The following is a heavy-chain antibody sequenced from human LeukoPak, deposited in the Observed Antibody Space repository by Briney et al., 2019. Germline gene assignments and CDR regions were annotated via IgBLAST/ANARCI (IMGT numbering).Heavy chain of an antibody. CDR2: IYYSGST. Sequence: SETPSLTCTVSGGSISSGDYYWSWIRQPPGKGLEWIGYIYYSGSTYYNPSLKSRVTISVDTSKNQFSLKLSSVTAADTAVYYCARGPYDFWSGHYFDYWGQGTLVTVSS. CDR3: ARGPYDFWSGHYFDY. CDR1: GGSISSGDYY. V-gene: IGHV4-30-4*08. J-gene: IGHJ4*02. D-gene: IGHD3-3*01.